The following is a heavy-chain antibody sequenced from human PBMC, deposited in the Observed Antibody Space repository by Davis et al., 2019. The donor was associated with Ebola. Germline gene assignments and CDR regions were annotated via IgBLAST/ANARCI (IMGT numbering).Heavy chain of an antibody. D-gene: IGHD3-22*01. Sequence: ASVKVSCQASGYTFNTYGVTRVRQAPGQGLEWMGWISTYNGNTKYVENIQGRVTMTIDTSTTTAYMELRSLRSDDTAVYFCARQMKIGYGLDYWGQGTLVTVSS. CDR1: GYTFNTYG. V-gene: IGHV1-18*04. CDR2: ISTYNGNT. J-gene: IGHJ4*02. CDR3: ARQMKIGYGLDY.